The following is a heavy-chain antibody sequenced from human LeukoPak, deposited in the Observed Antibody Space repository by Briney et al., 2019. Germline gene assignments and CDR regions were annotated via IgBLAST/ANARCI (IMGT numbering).Heavy chain of an antibody. Sequence: GGSLRLSRTASGFTSSNYWMSWVRQTPVKGLEWVANIKQDGSEKYYVDSVKGRFTISRDNAKNSLYLQMNSLRAEDTAVYYCAREDRIPARNYNWFDPWGQGTLVTVSS. V-gene: IGHV3-7*01. J-gene: IGHJ5*02. CDR1: GFTSSNYW. D-gene: IGHD6-6*01. CDR2: IKQDGSEK. CDR3: AREDRIPARNYNWFDP.